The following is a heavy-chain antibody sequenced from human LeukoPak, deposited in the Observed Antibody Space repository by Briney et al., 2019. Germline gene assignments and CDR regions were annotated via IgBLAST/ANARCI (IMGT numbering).Heavy chain of an antibody. CDR2: IYIGGST. V-gene: IGHV3-53*01. D-gene: IGHD3-22*01. CDR3: ARSSSAYYYEFDY. Sequence: GGSLRLSCAASVFNVNNNYMNWVRQAPGEGLEWVSVIYIGGSTDYADSVKGRFTISRDDSKNTLYLQMNSLRAEDTAVYYCARSSSAYYYEFDYWGQGTLVTVSS. J-gene: IGHJ4*02. CDR1: VFNVNNNY.